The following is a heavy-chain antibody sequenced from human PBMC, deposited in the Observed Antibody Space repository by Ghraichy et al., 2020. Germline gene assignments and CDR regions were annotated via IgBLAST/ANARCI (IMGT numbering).Heavy chain of an antibody. D-gene: IGHD4-17*01. J-gene: IGHJ6*03. CDR3: ARHEATTVNYYYYYYMDV. Sequence: SETLSLTCTVSGGSISSSSYYWGWIRQPPGKGLEWIGSIYYSGSTYYNPSLKSRVTISVDTSKNQFSLKLSSVTAADTAVYYCARHEATTVNYYYYYYMDVWGKGTTVTVSS. CDR1: GGSISSSSYY. V-gene: IGHV4-39*01. CDR2: IYYSGST.